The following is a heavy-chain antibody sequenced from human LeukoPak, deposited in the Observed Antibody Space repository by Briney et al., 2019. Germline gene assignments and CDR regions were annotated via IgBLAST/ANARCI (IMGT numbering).Heavy chain of an antibody. CDR2: ISGSVVST. J-gene: IGHJ4*02. CDR3: AKEDSLGGNYDY. Sequence: PGGSLRLSCAASGFTFSIYTMSWGRQAPGKGLWWVSAISGSVVSTYYGDSVKGRFTISRENSKNTLYLQMNSLRAEDTAVYYCAKEDSLGGNYDYWGQGTLVTVSS. CDR1: GFTFSIYT. V-gene: IGHV3-23*01. D-gene: IGHD3-16*01.